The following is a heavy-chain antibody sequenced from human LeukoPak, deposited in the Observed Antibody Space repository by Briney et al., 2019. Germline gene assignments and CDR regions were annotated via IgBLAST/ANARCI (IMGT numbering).Heavy chain of an antibody. CDR2: ISYDGSNK. V-gene: IGHV3-30*04. D-gene: IGHD2-2*01. CDR3: ARDLGAVPAAPDY. J-gene: IGHJ4*02. CDR1: GFTFSSYA. Sequence: GGSLRLSCAASGFTFSSYAMHWVRQAPGKGLEWVAVISYDGSNKYYADSVKGRFTISRDNSKNTLYLQMNSLRAEDTAVYYCARDLGAVPAAPDYWGQGTLVTVSS.